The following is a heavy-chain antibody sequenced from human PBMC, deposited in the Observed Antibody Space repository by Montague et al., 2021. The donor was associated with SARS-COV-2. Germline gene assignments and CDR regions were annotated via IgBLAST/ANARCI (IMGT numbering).Heavy chain of an antibody. CDR1: DGYFSSGAYE. CDR2: ASYSGST. V-gene: IGHV4-39*01. J-gene: IGHJ4*02. CDR3: AGRTRSGVIGNYFDP. Sequence: SETLSLTCTVSDGYFSSGAYEWWGWIRQPPGKGLQWIGSASYSGSTTYNPSLKNRVTVSVDTSGSQFYLRLHSVTATDTAVYYCAGRTRSGVIGNYFDPWGQGTLVTVSS. D-gene: IGHD2-21*01.